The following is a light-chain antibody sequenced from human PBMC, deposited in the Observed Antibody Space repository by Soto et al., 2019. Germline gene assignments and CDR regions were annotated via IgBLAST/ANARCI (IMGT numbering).Light chain of an antibody. CDR2: DVS. V-gene: IGLV2-14*01. J-gene: IGLJ1*01. CDR1: SSDVGGYNY. CDR3: SSYTSSSTPYV. Sequence: QSALTHPASVSGCPGQSITISCTGTSSDVGGYNYVSWYQQHPGKAPKLMIYDVSNRPSGVSNRFSGSKSGNTASLTISGLQAEDEADYYCSSYTSSSTPYVFGTGTKLTVL.